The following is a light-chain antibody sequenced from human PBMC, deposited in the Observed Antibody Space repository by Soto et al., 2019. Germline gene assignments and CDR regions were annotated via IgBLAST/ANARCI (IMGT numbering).Light chain of an antibody. Sequence: DIQLTQSPSTLSASVGDRVTITCRASRSVSTWLAWYQQKPGKAPRLLIYKASTLKSGVPSRFSGSGSGTDFTLTINSLQPEDFATYYCQQAASFPITFGQGTRLEIK. CDR2: KAS. CDR3: QQAASFPIT. V-gene: IGKV1-5*03. CDR1: RSVSTW. J-gene: IGKJ5*01.